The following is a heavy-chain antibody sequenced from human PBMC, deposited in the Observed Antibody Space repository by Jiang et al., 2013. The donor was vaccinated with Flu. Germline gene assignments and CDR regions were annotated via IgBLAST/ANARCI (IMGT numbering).Heavy chain of an antibody. CDR2: TYYRSKWYT. V-gene: IGHV6-1*01. Sequence: QTLSLTCAISGDSVSTNNAGWHWIRQSPSRGLEWLGRTYYRSKWYTDYAVSLKSRIIINSDTSKSQFSLQLNSVAPEDTALYYCARGYKYAYDYWGQGILVTVSS. CDR1: GDSVSTNNAG. D-gene: IGHD2-2*01. J-gene: IGHJ4*02. CDR3: ARGYKYAYDY.